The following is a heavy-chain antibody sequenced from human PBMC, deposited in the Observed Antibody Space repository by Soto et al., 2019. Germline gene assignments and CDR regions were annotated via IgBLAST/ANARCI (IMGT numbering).Heavy chain of an antibody. J-gene: IGHJ3*02. Sequence: ASVKVFCKASGYTFTSYYMHWVRQAPGQGLEWMGIINPSGGSTSYAQKFQGRVTMTRDTSTSTVYMELSSLRSEDTAVYYCAREGATRGWELLSGNDAFDIWGQGTMVTVSS. V-gene: IGHV1-46*01. CDR3: AREGATRGWELLSGNDAFDI. D-gene: IGHD1-26*01. CDR2: INPSGGST. CDR1: GYTFTSYY.